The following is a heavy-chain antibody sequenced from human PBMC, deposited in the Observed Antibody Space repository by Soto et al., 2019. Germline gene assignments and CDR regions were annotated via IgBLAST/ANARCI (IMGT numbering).Heavy chain of an antibody. CDR2: IKHSGST. J-gene: IGHJ6*02. D-gene: IGHD3-16*01. Sequence: SETLSLTCAVYGGSFSGYYRIWIRQPPGEGLEWIGEIKHSGSTNYNPSLKSRVTISVDTSKNQFSLKLSSVTAADTAVYYCARIRLGGLPIYYYYYGMDVWGQGTTVNVS. CDR3: ARIRLGGLPIYYYYYGMDV. CDR1: GGSFSGYY. V-gene: IGHV4-34*01.